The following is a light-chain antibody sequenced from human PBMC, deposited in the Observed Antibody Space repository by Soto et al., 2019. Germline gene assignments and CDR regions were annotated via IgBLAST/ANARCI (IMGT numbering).Light chain of an antibody. CDR1: SSDIGGYNY. J-gene: IGLJ1*01. Sequence: QSALTQPASVSGSPGQSITISCTGTSSDIGGYNYVSWYQQHPGKAPKLMIYEVSNRPSGVSNRFSGSKSANTASLTISGRQPEDDADYYCTSYTSSSTNYVIGVRTKITVL. CDR3: TSYTSSSTNYV. V-gene: IGLV2-14*01. CDR2: EVS.